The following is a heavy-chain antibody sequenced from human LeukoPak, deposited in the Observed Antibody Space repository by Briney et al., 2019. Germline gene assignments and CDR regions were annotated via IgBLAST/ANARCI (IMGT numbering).Heavy chain of an antibody. Sequence: PSETLSLTCTVSGGSIRSYYWNWIRQPPGKGLEWIGYIYYSGSTNYNPSLKSRVTISVDTSKNQFSLKLSSVTAADTAVYYCARGSQSLGYCSGGSCRAKIFDYWGQGTLVTVSS. CDR2: IYYSGST. D-gene: IGHD2-15*01. CDR3: ARGSQSLGYCSGGSCRAKIFDY. CDR1: GGSIRSYY. J-gene: IGHJ4*02. V-gene: IGHV4-59*12.